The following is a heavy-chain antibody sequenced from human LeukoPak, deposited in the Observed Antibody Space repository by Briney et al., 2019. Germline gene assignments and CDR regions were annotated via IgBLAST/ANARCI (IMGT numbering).Heavy chain of an antibody. Sequence: ASVKVSCKASGYTFTGYYMHWVRQAPGQGLEWMGWINSNSGGTNYAQKFQGRVTMTRDTSISTAYMELSRLRSDDTAVYYCARLPRILGYCSGGSCQTPFDYWGQGTLVTVSS. J-gene: IGHJ4*02. CDR3: ARLPRILGYCSGGSCQTPFDY. V-gene: IGHV1-2*02. CDR2: INSNSGGT. CDR1: GYTFTGYY. D-gene: IGHD2-15*01.